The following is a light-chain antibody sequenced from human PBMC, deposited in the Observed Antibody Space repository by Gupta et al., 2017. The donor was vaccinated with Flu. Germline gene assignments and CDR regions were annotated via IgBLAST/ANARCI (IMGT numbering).Light chain of an antibody. CDR3: SSYGGRSNLL. CDR2: DVN. V-gene: IGLV2-8*01. CDR1: SSDVGYYNY. Sequence: SALPQPPSASGSPGQSVTLPSPGTSSDVGYYNYVSWYQHHPGRAPRLMIYDVNKRPSGVPDRFSGSKSANTASLTVSGLRAEDEADYYCSSYGGRSNLLFGGGTKLTVL. J-gene: IGLJ2*01.